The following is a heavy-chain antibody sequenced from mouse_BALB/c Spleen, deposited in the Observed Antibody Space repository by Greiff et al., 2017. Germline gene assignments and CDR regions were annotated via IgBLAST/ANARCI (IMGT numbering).Heavy chain of an antibody. J-gene: IGHJ4*01. CDR2: ISSGGST. CDR3: ARSPYYYGSSYDAMDY. Sequence: EVQLVESGGGLVKPGGSLKLSCAASGFTFSSYAMSWVRQTPEKRLEWVASISSGGSTYYPDSVKGRFTISRDNARNILYLQMSSLRSEDTAMYYCARSPYYYGSSYDAMDYWGQGTSVTVSS. D-gene: IGHD1-1*01. V-gene: IGHV5-6-5*01. CDR1: GFTFSSYA.